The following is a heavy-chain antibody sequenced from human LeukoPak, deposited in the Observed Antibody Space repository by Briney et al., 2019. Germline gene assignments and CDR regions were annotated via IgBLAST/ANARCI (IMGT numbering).Heavy chain of an antibody. Sequence: SQTLSLTCTVSGGSISSGGYYWSWIRQHPGKGLEWIGYTYYSGSTYYNPSLKSRVTISVDTSKNQFSLKLSSVTAADTAVYYCARGYCSSTSCFDPWGQGTLVTVSS. J-gene: IGHJ5*02. D-gene: IGHD2-2*01. CDR1: GGSISSGGYY. V-gene: IGHV4-31*03. CDR2: TYYSGST. CDR3: ARGYCSSTSCFDP.